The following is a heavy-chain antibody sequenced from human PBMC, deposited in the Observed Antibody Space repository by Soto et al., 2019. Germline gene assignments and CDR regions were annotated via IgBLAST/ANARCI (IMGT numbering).Heavy chain of an antibody. V-gene: IGHV1-69*01. J-gene: IGHJ4*02. CDR2: IVPVFGRP. CDR3: AREGSGYNF. D-gene: IGHD5-12*01. CDR1: GGSFSNFG. Sequence: QVQLVQSGAELKKPGSSVKVSCKASGGSFSNFGISWVRQAPGQGLEWMGGIVPVFGRPNYAQRFRGRLTITADESTSTGYMELISLRSDDTAVYYCAREGSGYNFWGQGTQVTVS.